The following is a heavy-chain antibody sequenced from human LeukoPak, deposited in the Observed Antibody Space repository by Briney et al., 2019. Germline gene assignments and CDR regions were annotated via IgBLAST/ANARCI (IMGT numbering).Heavy chain of an antibody. CDR2: ISSSSSYI. CDR3: ARQLIAARSGTAIDY. D-gene: IGHD6-6*01. J-gene: IGHJ4*02. V-gene: IGHV3-21*01. Sequence: GGSLRLSCAVSGFTITNHWMSWVRQAPGKGLEWVSSISSSSSYIYYADSVKGRFTISRDNAKNSLYLQMNSLRAEDTAVYYCARQLIAARSGTAIDYWGQGTLVTVSS. CDR1: GFTITNHW.